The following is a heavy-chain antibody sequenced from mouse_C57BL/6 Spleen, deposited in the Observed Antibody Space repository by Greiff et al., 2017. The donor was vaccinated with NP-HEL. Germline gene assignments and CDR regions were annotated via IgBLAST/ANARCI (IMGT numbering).Heavy chain of an antibody. V-gene: IGHV1-26*01. J-gene: IGHJ4*01. Sequence: EVQLQQSGPELVKPGALVKISCKASGYTFTDYYMNWVKQSHGKSLEWIGDINPNNGGTSYIQKFKGKATLTVDKSSSTAYMELRSLTSEDSAVYYCAREGRAMDYWGQGTSVTVSS. CDR2: INPNNGGT. CDR1: GYTFTDYY. D-gene: IGHD3-3*01. CDR3: AREGRAMDY.